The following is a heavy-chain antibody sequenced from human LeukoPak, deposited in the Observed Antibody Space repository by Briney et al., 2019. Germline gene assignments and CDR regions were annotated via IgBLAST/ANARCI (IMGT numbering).Heavy chain of an antibody. CDR2: IYYSGST. D-gene: IGHD6-19*01. CDR3: AERDSSGVDY. J-gene: IGHJ4*02. Sequence: PSETLSLTCTVSGGSISNYYWSWIRQPPGEGLEWIGYIYYSGSTHYNPSLKSRVTISVDTSKNQFSLKLSSVTAADTAVYYCAERDSSGVDYWGQGTLVTVSS. CDR1: GGSISNYY. V-gene: IGHV4-59*01.